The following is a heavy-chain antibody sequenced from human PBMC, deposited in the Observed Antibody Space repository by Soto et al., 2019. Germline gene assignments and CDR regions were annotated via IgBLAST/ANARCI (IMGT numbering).Heavy chain of an antibody. CDR1: GGTFSSYA. CDR2: IIPIFGTA. Sequence: SVKVSCKASGGTFSSYAISWVRQAPGQGLEWMGGIIPIFGTANYAQKFQGRVTITADESTSTAYMELSSLRSEDTAVYYCARSYSSGWTVNDYWGQSTLVSVSS. V-gene: IGHV1-69*13. D-gene: IGHD6-19*01. J-gene: IGHJ4*02. CDR3: ARSYSSGWTVNDY.